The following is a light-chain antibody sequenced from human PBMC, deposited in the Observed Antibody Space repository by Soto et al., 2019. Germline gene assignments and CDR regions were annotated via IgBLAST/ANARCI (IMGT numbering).Light chain of an antibody. CDR2: AAS. CDR1: QDISNY. Sequence: DFQMTQSPSSLSASVGDRVTITCRASQDISNYLAWYQQKPGKVPKLLIYAASTLQSGVPPRFSGSGSGTDFTLAISSLQPEDVATYYCQKYNSAPWTFGQGTKVEIK. J-gene: IGKJ1*01. V-gene: IGKV1-27*01. CDR3: QKYNSAPWT.